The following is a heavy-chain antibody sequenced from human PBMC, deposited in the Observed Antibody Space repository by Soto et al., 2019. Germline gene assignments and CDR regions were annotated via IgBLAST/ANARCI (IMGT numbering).Heavy chain of an antibody. J-gene: IGHJ4*02. D-gene: IGHD2-21*02. Sequence: QLQLQESGSGLVKPSQTLSLTCAVSGGSISSGGYSWSWLRQPPGKGLEWIGYVYHSGNPYYNPSLKGRVTISLDRSKNQFSLELGSVTAADTAVYYCARLALVTRIFDYWGQGTLVTVSS. CDR3: ARLALVTRIFDY. CDR2: VYHSGNP. V-gene: IGHV4-30-2*01. CDR1: GGSISSGGYS.